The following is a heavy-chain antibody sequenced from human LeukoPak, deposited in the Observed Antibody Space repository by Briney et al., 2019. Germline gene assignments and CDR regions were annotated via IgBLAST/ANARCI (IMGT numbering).Heavy chain of an antibody. J-gene: IGHJ6*03. CDR1: GGSISDYY. V-gene: IGHV4-4*07. Sequence: SETLSLTCTVSGGSISDYYWSWIRQPAGKGLEWIGRIYTSGSINYNPSLKSRVTMSVDTSKNQFSLKLSSVTAADTAVYYCAREYYYYYYMDVWGKGTTVTISS. CDR2: IYTSGSI. CDR3: AREYYYYYYMDV.